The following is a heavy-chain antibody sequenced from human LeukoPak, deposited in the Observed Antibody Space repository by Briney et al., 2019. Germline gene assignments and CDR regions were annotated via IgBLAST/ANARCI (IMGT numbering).Heavy chain of an antibody. V-gene: IGHV1-46*01. CDR2: INPSGGTT. J-gene: IGHJ4*02. CDR1: GYTFTSYY. CDR3: ARGPGEGGSSGYYYGKPEDPAEYYFDY. Sequence: ASVKVSCKASGYTFTSYYMHWVRQAPGQGLEWMGIINPSGGTTNYAQKFQGRVTMTRDMSTSTVYMELSSLRSEDTAVYYCARGPGEGGSSGYYYGKPEDPAEYYFDYWGQGTLVTVSS. D-gene: IGHD3-22*01.